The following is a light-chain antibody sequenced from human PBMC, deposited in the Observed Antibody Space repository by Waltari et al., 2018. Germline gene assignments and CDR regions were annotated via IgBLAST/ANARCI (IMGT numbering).Light chain of an antibody. J-gene: IGLJ1*01. CDR2: YDK. CDR3: QVWDANNEPGV. CDR1: NLGSKS. V-gene: IGLV3-21*04. Sequence: SYELTPPPSLSVAPGMTALITCGGDNLGSKSVHWYQRKPGQAPVLVISYDKDRPSGIPERFSGSNSGNTATLTISRVEAGDEGDYYCQVWDANNEPGVFGTGTEVTVL.